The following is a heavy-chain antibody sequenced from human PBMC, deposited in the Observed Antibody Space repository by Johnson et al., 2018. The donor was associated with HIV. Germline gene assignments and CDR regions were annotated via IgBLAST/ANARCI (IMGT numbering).Heavy chain of an antibody. J-gene: IGHJ3*02. V-gene: IGHV3-13*01. D-gene: IGHD1-26*01. Sequence: VQLVESGGGLVQPGGSLRLSCAASGCTFSRSDMHWVRQGRGKGLEWVSGIASACDTSSPGSVKGRFTISRVNSKNTLYLQMNSLTPEDTAVYYCAKEGGIRRVAWELRAYSFDIWGQGTMVTVSS. CDR1: GCTFSRSD. CDR3: AKEGGIRRVAWELRAYSFDI. CDR2: IASACDT.